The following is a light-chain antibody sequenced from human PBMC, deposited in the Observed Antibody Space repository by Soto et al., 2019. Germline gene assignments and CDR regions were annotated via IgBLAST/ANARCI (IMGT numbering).Light chain of an antibody. Sequence: QSALTQPRSVSGSPGQSVTISCTGTSSDVGGYNDVSWYQQHPGKAPKLMIYDVNKRPSGVPDRFSGSKSGNTASLTISGLQAEDEADYYCSSYAGTYTYVFGTGTKVTVL. CDR2: DVN. CDR3: SSYAGTYTYV. V-gene: IGLV2-11*01. CDR1: SSDVGGYND. J-gene: IGLJ1*01.